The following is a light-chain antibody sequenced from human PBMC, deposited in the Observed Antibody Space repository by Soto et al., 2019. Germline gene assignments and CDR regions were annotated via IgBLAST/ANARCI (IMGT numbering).Light chain of an antibody. V-gene: IGKV3-20*01. CDR3: QQYGTSPLT. CDR2: GAS. CDR1: QSVSSSY. J-gene: IGKJ4*01. Sequence: IVLTQSPCTLSLSPGERATLSCRASQSVSSSYLAWYQQKPGQAPRLLIYGASSRATGIPDRFSGSGSGTDFNFTISRLEPEDFAVYYCQQYGTSPLTFGGGTKVDI.